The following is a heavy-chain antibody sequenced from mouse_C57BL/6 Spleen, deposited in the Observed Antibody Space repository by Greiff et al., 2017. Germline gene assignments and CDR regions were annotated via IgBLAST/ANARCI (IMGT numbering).Heavy chain of an antibody. D-gene: IGHD2-4*01. CDR1: GYSITSGYD. Sequence: EVKLLESGPGMVKPSQSLSLTCTVTGYSITSGYDWHWIRHFPGNKLEWMGYISYSGSTNYNPSLKSRISITHDTSKNHFFLKLNSVTTEDTATYYCARGDYHWYFDYWGQGTTLTVSS. CDR2: ISYSGST. J-gene: IGHJ2*01. V-gene: IGHV3-1*01. CDR3: ARGDYHWYFDY.